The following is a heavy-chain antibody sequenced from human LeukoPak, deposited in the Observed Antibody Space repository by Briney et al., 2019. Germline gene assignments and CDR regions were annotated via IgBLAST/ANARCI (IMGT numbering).Heavy chain of an antibody. Sequence: ASVKVSCKASGYTFTGYYMHWVRQAPGQGLEWMGWINPNSGGTNYAQKFQGRVTMTRDTSTSTAYMELSRLRSDDTAVYYCARVVREGTYYYYMDVWGKRTTVTLSS. D-gene: IGHD4-23*01. CDR3: ARVVREGTYYYYMDV. CDR1: GYTFTGYY. CDR2: INPNSGGT. J-gene: IGHJ6*03. V-gene: IGHV1-2*02.